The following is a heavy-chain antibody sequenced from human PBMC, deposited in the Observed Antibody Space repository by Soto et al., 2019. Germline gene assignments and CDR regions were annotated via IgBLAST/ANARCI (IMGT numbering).Heavy chain of an antibody. CDR3: VRDLQLWRLDS. CDR2: INNDGSAT. CDR1: GFTFSNYW. Sequence: EVQLVESGGGLVQPGESLRLSCAASGFTFSNYWMHWVRQAPGKGLVWVSRINNDGSATTYADSVKGRFTISRHNTEHTVYLQMNSLRAEDTAVYYCVRDLQLWRLDSWAQGTLVTVSS. D-gene: IGHD2-21*01. V-gene: IGHV3-74*01. J-gene: IGHJ4*02.